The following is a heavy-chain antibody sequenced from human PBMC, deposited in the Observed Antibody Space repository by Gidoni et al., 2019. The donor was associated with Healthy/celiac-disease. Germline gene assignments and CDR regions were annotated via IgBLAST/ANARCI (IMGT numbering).Heavy chain of an antibody. V-gene: IGHV4-59*08. CDR3: ARQGLWFGELDY. CDR2: IYYSGST. Sequence: QVQLQESGPGLVKPSETLSLTCTVSGGSISSSYWSWIRQPPGKGLEWIGYIYYSGSTNYNPSLKSRVTISVDTSKNQFSLKLSSVTAADTAVYYCARQGLWFGELDYWGQGTLVTVSS. CDR1: GGSISSSY. J-gene: IGHJ4*02. D-gene: IGHD3-10*01.